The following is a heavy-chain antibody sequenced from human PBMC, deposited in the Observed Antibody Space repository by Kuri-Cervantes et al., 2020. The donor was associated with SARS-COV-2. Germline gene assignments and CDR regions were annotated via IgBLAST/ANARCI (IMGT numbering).Heavy chain of an antibody. CDR2: INPNSGGT. CDR3: ARSTHFRRLVVISQGGACDI. Sequence: ASVKVSCKASGYTFTGYYMHWVRQAPGQGLEWMWRINPNSGGTNYAQKFQGRVTMSSDTSISTVYMELCRLRSDDTAVYYCARSTHFRRLVVISQGGACDILGQGTMVTVSS. D-gene: IGHD3-22*01. J-gene: IGHJ3*02. V-gene: IGHV1-2*06. CDR1: GYTFTGYY.